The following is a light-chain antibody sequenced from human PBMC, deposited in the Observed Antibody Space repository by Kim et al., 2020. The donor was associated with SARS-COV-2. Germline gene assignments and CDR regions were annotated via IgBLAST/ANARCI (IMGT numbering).Light chain of an antibody. CDR1: KEISSW. CDR2: AAS. Sequence: AAGGGEGTITCRAGKEISSWLAWYQQKPGKAPKLLIYAASSLQSGVPSRCSGSGSGTDFTLTISSLQPEDFAAYYCQQANSFAITFGQGTRLEIK. V-gene: IGKV1-12*01. CDR3: QQANSFAIT. J-gene: IGKJ5*01.